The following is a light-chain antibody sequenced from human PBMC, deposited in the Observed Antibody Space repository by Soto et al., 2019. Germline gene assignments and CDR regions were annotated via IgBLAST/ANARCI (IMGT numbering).Light chain of an antibody. CDR2: EVT. V-gene: IGLV2-14*01. Sequence: QSALTQPASVSGSPGQSITISCTGSSSDVGAYNFVSWYQHHPGKAPKLILYEVTTHPSGVSSRFSGSKSGNTASLTISGLPADGEANYYRSSYTNRNSPYVFGTGTKVTVL. CDR1: SSDVGAYNF. CDR3: SSYTNRNSPYV. J-gene: IGLJ1*01.